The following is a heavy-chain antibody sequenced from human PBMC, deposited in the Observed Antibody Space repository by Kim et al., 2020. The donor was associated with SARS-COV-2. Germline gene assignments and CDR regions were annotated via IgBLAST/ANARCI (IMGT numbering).Heavy chain of an antibody. Sequence: SETLSLTCTVSGDSITSGGYYWSWIRQHPGKGLEWIGYINYSGTTTYNPSLKSRVTISIDTSKNQFSLKLSSVNDAETAVFYCARDSFGWKHVMDIWGQGTMVTVSS. CDR2: INYSGTT. J-gene: IGHJ3*02. V-gene: IGHV4-31*03. CDR3: ARDSFGWKHVMDI. D-gene: IGHD5-18*01. CDR1: GDSITSGGYY.